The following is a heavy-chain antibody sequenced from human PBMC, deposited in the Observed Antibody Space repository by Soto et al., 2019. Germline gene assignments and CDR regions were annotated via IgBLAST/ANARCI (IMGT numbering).Heavy chain of an antibody. J-gene: IGHJ6*02. CDR3: ARGGYYDSSGSRNYHYYGMNV. Sequence: QAQLVQSGPEVKKPGASVKVSCKASGYRFTSYGISWVRQAPGQGLEWLGWISAYDDNTKYAQTLQDRVSMSTDTSTNXAXMXXRSLRSDDTAMYYCARGGYYDSSGSRNYHYYGMNVWGQGTTVTVSS. CDR2: ISAYDDNT. D-gene: IGHD3-22*01. V-gene: IGHV1-18*01. CDR1: GYRFTSYG.